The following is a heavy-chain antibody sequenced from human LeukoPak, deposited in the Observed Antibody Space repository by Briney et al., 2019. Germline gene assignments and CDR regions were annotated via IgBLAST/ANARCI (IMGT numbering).Heavy chain of an antibody. D-gene: IGHD4-17*01. J-gene: IGHJ4*02. CDR3: ARMTTVTNYLDY. CDR2: IYSSGST. CDR1: GGSVSSGSYY. V-gene: IGHV4-61*01. Sequence: SDTQSLTCTVSGGSVSSGSYYWSSIRPHPGKVLEWNGYIYSSGSTNYNPSLKSRVTISVDTSKNQFSLKLSSVTAADTAVYYCARMTTVTNYLDYWGEGTLVTVSS.